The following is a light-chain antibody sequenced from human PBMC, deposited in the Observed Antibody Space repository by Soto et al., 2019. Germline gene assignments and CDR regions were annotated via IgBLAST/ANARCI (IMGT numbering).Light chain of an antibody. CDR1: QSVSSSY. CDR2: GAS. J-gene: IGKJ1*01. CDR3: QQYGSSLTWT. V-gene: IGKV3-20*01. Sequence: EIVLTQSPGTLSLSPGERATLSCRASQSVSSSYLAWYQQKPGQAPRPLIYGASSRATGIPDRFSGSGSGTDFTLTISRLEPEDFAVYYCQQYGSSLTWTFGQGTKVDI.